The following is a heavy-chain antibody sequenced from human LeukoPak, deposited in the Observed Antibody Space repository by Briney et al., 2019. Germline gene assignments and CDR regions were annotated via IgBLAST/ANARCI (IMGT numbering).Heavy chain of an antibody. CDR1: GSSFTTYW. CDR2: IYLGDSDT. V-gene: IGHV5-51*01. J-gene: IGHJ6*02. CDR3: ATQRDCSSTSCYSYYGMDV. D-gene: IGHD2-2*01. Sequence: GESLKISCTGSGSSFTTYWIAWVRQVPGKGLEWMGIIYLGDSDTTYSPSFQGQVTISADKSINTAYLQWSSLKASDTAMYYCATQRDCSSTSCYSYYGMDVWGQGTTVTVSS.